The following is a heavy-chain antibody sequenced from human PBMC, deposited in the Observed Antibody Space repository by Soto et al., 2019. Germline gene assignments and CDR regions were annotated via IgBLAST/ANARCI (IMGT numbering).Heavy chain of an antibody. CDR1: GFSLSNGRMG. D-gene: IGHD5-12*01. J-gene: IGHJ6*02. CDR3: AQIPSVAGSGYYYGMDV. CDR2: IFSNDEK. Sequence: QVTLKESGLVLVKPTETLTLTCTVSGFSLSNGRMGVSWIRQPPGKALEWLAHIFSNDEKSYCTSLKSRLTISKDTSKGQVVLTMTSMDPADTGTYYCAQIPSVAGSGYYYGMDVWGQGTTVTVSS. V-gene: IGHV2-26*01.